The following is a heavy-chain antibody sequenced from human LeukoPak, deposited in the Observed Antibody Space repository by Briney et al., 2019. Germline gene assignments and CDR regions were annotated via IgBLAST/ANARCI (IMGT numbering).Heavy chain of an antibody. V-gene: IGHV3-21*01. CDR2: ISSSSSYI. D-gene: IGHD5-18*01. J-gene: IGHJ4*02. CDR3: ARDREGYSYGSWDHYFDY. Sequence: GGSLRLSCAASGFTFSSYSMTWVRQAPGKGLEWVSSISSSSSYIYYADSVKGRFAISRDNAKNSLYLQMNSLRAEDTAVYYCARDREGYSYGSWDHYFDYWGQGTLVTVSS. CDR1: GFTFSSYS.